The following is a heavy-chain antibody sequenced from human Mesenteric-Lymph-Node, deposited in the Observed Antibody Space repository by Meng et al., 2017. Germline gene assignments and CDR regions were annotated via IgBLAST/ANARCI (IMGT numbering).Heavy chain of an antibody. Sequence: SETLSLTCAVYGGPFSGYYWSWIRQPPGKGLEWTGEINHSGSSAYYNPSLKSRVTMSVDTSKSQFSLKLNSVTAADTAVYYCARISGWSDYWGQGTLVTVS. J-gene: IGHJ4*02. D-gene: IGHD6-19*01. CDR2: INHSGSSA. V-gene: IGHV4-34*01. CDR1: GGPFSGYY. CDR3: ARISGWSDY.